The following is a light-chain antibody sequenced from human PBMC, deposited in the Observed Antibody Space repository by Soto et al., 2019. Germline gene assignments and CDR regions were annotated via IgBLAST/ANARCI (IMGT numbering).Light chain of an antibody. J-gene: IGLJ2*01. Sequence: QSALTQPASVSGSPGQSLTISCTGTSIDIAPYNYVSWYQQHPGKAPKLIIYGVTDRISGVPYRFSGSKSGNTASLTVSGLQAEDEADYYCASYGGRDDMIFGGGTKLTVL. CDR3: ASYGGRDDMI. V-gene: IGLV2-8*01. CDR2: GVT. CDR1: SIDIAPYNY.